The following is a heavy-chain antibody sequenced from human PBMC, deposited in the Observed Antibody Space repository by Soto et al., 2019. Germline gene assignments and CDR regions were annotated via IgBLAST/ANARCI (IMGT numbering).Heavy chain of an antibody. D-gene: IGHD1-26*01. CDR3: ARHQVGYRVTDY. Sequence: ESGGGLVQPGGSLRLSCAASGFSFSMYWMSWVRQAPGKGLEWVANIKEDGSQKYYVDSVKGRFTISRDNAKNSLYLQMSSLRAEDTAVYYCARHQVGYRVTDYWGQGTLVTVSS. V-gene: IGHV3-7*01. J-gene: IGHJ4*02. CDR2: IKEDGSQK. CDR1: GFSFSMYW.